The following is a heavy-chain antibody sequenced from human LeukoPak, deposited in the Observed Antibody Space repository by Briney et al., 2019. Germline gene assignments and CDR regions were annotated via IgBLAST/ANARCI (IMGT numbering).Heavy chain of an antibody. D-gene: IGHD4-17*01. CDR2: IYHSGST. CDR1: GGSISSSSYY. Sequence: SETLSLTCTVSGGSISSSSYYWGWIRQPPGKGLEWIGSIYHSGSTYYNPSLKSRVTISVDTSKNQFSLKLSSVTAADTAVYYCARDRDYGDRRVFADWGQGTLVTVSS. J-gene: IGHJ4*02. V-gene: IGHV4-39*07. CDR3: ARDRDYGDRRVFAD.